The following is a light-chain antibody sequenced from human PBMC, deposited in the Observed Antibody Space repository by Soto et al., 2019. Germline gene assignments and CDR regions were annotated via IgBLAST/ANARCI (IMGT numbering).Light chain of an antibody. CDR3: QQYNKWPQT. CDR1: QSVSSN. J-gene: IGKJ2*01. Sequence: EIVMTQSPATLSVSPGERATLSCRASQSVSSNLAWYQQKPGQAPRLLIYAVSTRATGIPARFSGSVSGTEFTLTISSLQSEDFAVYYCQQYNKWPQTFGQGTKLEIK. V-gene: IGKV3-15*01. CDR2: AVS.